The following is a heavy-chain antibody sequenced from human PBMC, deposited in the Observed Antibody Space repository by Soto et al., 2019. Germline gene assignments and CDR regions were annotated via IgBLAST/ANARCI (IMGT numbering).Heavy chain of an antibody. J-gene: IGHJ4*02. CDR2: SSSSSSYI. CDR3: ARAYSSSWLSFDY. CDR1: GFTFSSYS. Sequence: EVQLVESGGGLVKPGGSLRLSCAASGFTFSSYSMNWVRQAPGKGLEWVSSSSSSSSYIYYADSVKGRFTISRDNAKNSLYLQMNSLRAEDTAVYYCARAYSSSWLSFDYWGQGTLVTVSS. D-gene: IGHD6-13*01. V-gene: IGHV3-21*01.